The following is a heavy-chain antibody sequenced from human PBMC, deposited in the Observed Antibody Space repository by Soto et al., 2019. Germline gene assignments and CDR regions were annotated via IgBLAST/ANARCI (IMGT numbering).Heavy chain of an antibody. CDR1: GFTFSYYW. Sequence: EVRLVESEGGLVQAGGSLSLSCAASGFTFSYYWMHWVRQAPGQGLLWVSRMHSDGSSTTYADSVKGRFTISRDNAKNTVSLQMNSLRVEDTGVYFCARGDRGAFDLWGQGTMVTVSS. D-gene: IGHD2-21*02. V-gene: IGHV3-74*01. CDR2: MHSDGSST. J-gene: IGHJ3*01. CDR3: ARGDRGAFDL.